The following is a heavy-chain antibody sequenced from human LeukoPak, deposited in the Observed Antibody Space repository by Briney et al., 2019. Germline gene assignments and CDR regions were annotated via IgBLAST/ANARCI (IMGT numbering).Heavy chain of an antibody. D-gene: IGHD2-2*01. CDR3: AKNRGRYCSSTSCPPAGAFDT. CDR2: ISSSSSYI. J-gene: IGHJ3*02. Sequence: PGGSLRLSCAASGFTFSTYSMNWVRQAPGKGLEWVSSISSSSSYIYYADSVKGRFTISRDNAKNSLYLQMNSLRAEDTAVYYCAKNRGRYCSSTSCPPAGAFDTWGQGTMVTVSS. V-gene: IGHV3-21*04. CDR1: GFTFSTYS.